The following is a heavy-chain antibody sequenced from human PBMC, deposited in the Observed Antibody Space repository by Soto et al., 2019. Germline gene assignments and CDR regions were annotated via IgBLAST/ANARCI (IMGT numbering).Heavy chain of an antibody. CDR2: IWYDGTNA. CDR1: GFTFSTYG. CDR3: ARVEAPLIHSDHYYYGMDV. D-gene: IGHD5-18*01. J-gene: IGHJ6*02. Sequence: QVHLVESGGGVVRPGRSLRLACEASGFTFSTYGMHWVRQAPGKGLLWVAVIWYDGTNAYYADSVKGRFTISRDNSKDTLYLEMNNLRTEDTAVYYCARVEAPLIHSDHYYYGMDVWGQGTTVTV. V-gene: IGHV3-33*01.